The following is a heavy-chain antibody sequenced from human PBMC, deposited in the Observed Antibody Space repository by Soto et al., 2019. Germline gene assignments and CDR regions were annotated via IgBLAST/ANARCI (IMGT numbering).Heavy chain of an antibody. CDR1: GYTFTSYG. D-gene: IGHD3-10*01. CDR3: ATYYYGSGSQDYYGMDV. V-gene: IGHV1-18*01. Sequence: QVQLVQSGAEVKKPGASVKVSCKASGYTFTSYGISWVRQAPGQGLEWMGWISAYNGNTNYAQKLKGRVTMTTDTSPSTAYMELRSLRSDDTAVYYCATYYYGSGSQDYYGMDVWGQGTTVIVSS. CDR2: ISAYNGNT. J-gene: IGHJ6*02.